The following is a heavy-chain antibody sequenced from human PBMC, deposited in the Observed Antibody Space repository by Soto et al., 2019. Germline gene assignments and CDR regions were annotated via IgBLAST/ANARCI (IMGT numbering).Heavy chain of an antibody. V-gene: IGHV3-9*01. CDR1: GFTFDDYA. D-gene: IGHD2-2*01. Sequence: GGSLILSCAASGFTFDDYAMHWVRQAPGKGLEWVSGISWNSGSIGYADSVKGRFTISRDNAKNSLYLQMNSLRAEDTALYYCAKDILGYCSSTRCSHDAFDIWGQGTMVTVSS. CDR3: AKDILGYCSSTRCSHDAFDI. CDR2: ISWNSGSI. J-gene: IGHJ3*02.